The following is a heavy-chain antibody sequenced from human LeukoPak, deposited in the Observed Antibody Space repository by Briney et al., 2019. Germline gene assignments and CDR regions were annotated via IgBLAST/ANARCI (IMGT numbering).Heavy chain of an antibody. J-gene: IGHJ4*02. D-gene: IGHD5-18*01. CDR3: ARVEGGYSYGYLDY. Sequence: GGSLRLSCAASGFTVISNYMSCVRQAPGKGLEWGSVIYSGGSTYYADSVKGRFTISRDNSKNTLYLQMNSLRAEDTAVYYCARVEGGYSYGYLDYWGQGTLVTVSS. CDR1: GFTVISNY. CDR2: IYSGGST. V-gene: IGHV3-53*01.